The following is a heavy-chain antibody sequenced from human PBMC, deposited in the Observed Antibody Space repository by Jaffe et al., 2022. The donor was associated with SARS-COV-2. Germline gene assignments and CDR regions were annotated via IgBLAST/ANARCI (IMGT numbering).Heavy chain of an antibody. CDR2: IWYDGSNK. J-gene: IGHJ4*02. CDR3: ARDNTIFGVVMGYFDY. V-gene: IGHV3-33*01. D-gene: IGHD3-3*01. Sequence: QVQLVESGGGVVQPGRSLRLSCAASGFTFSSYGMHWVRQAPGKGLEWVAVIWYDGSNKYYADSVKGRFTISRDNSKNTLYLQMNSLRAEDTAVYYCARDNTIFGVVMGYFDYWGQGTLVTVSS. CDR1: GFTFSSYG.